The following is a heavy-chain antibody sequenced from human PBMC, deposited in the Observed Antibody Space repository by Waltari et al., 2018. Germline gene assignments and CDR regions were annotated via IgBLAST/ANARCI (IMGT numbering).Heavy chain of an antibody. D-gene: IGHD6-6*01. CDR3: AKDISSSPEIGDY. CDR1: GFTFSSYA. CDR2: ISGSGVST. Sequence: EVQLLESGGGLVQTGGSLRLSCAASGFTFSSYAMRWFRQAPGKGLEWVSAISGSGVSTYYAGPVKGRFTISRDNSKNTLYLQMNSLRDEDTAVYYCAKDISSSPEIGDYWGQGTLVTVSS. J-gene: IGHJ4*02. V-gene: IGHV3-23*01.